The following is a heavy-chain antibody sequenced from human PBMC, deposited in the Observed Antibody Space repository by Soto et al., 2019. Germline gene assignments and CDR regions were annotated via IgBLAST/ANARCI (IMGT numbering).Heavy chain of an antibody. CDR3: PRELNHFWSGYYTGWFDP. Sequence: SQTLSLTCAISGDSVSSNSAAWNWIRQSPSRGLEWLGRTYYRSKWYNDYAVSVKSRITINPDTSKNQFALQLNSVTPADTAVYYCPRELNHFWSGYYTGWFDPWGQGTLVTVSS. J-gene: IGHJ5*02. D-gene: IGHD3-3*02. CDR2: TYYRSKWYN. CDR1: GDSVSSNSAA. V-gene: IGHV6-1*01.